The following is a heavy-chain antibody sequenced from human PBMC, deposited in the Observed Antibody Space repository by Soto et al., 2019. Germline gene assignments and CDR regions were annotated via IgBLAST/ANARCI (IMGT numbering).Heavy chain of an antibody. CDR2: INAGNGNT. V-gene: IGHV1-3*01. D-gene: IGHD3-3*01. J-gene: IGHJ4*02. Sequence: QVQLVQSGAEVKKPGASVKVSCKASGYTFTSYAMHWVRQAPGQRLEWMGWINAGNGNTKYSQKFQVRVTITRDTSASTAYMELSSLRSEDTAVYYCERDVSGYFWSGYLKPVDYWGQGTLVTVSS. CDR3: ERDVSGYFWSGYLKPVDY. CDR1: GYTFTSYA.